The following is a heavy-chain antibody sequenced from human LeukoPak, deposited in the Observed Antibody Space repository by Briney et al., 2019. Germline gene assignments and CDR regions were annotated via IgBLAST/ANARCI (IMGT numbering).Heavy chain of an antibody. CDR2: IRSKAYGGTT. CDR1: GFTFSDYY. J-gene: IGHJ4*02. Sequence: SLRLSCAASGFTFSDYYMSWVRQAPGKGLEWVGFIRSKAYGGTTEYAASVKGRFTISRDDSKSIAYLQMNSLKTEDTAVYYCTRVGATRGVYFDYWGQGTLVTVSS. CDR3: TRVGATRGVYFDY. D-gene: IGHD1-26*01. V-gene: IGHV3-49*04.